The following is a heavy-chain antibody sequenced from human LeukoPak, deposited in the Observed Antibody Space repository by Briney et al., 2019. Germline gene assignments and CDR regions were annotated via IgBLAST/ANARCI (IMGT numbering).Heavy chain of an antibody. CDR3: ARGGLDGSGKIPGNAFDI. CDR1: GYTFTGYY. CDR2: INPNSGGT. V-gene: IGHV1-2*02. Sequence: ASVKVSCKASGYTFTGYYMHWVRQAPGQGLEWMGWINPNSGGTNYAQKFQGRVTMTRDTSISTAYMELSRLRSDDTAVYYCARGGLDGSGKIPGNAFDIWSQGTMVTVSS. D-gene: IGHD3-10*01. J-gene: IGHJ3*02.